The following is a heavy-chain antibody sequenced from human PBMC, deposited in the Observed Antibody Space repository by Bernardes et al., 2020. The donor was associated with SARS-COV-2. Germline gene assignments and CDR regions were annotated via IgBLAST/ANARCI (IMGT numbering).Heavy chain of an antibody. V-gene: IGHV3-15*07. Sequence: GGSLRLSCAASGFTFSNAWMNWVRQAPGKGLEWVGHIKRKTDGGTTDYAALVKGRFTISGDDSKNTMYLQMNSLKTEDTAVYYCTTGAEIYYDSSGFSYYFDFRGQGTLVTVSS. CDR3: TTGAEIYYDSSGFSYYFDF. J-gene: IGHJ4*02. D-gene: IGHD3-22*01. CDR2: IKRKTDGGTT. CDR1: GFTFSNAW.